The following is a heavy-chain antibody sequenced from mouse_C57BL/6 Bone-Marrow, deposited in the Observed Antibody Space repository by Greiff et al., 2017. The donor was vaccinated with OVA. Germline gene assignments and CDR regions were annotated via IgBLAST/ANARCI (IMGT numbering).Heavy chain of an antibody. V-gene: IGHV1-81*01. D-gene: IGHD3-3*01. CDR2: IYPRSGNT. Sequence: VQLQESGAELARPGASVKLSCKASGYTFTSYGISWVKQRTGQGLEWIGEIYPRSGNTYYNEKFKGKATLTADKSSSTAYMELRSLTSEDSTVYFCAREGGTPWFAYWGQGTLVTVSA. CDR1: GYTFTSYG. J-gene: IGHJ3*01. CDR3: AREGGTPWFAY.